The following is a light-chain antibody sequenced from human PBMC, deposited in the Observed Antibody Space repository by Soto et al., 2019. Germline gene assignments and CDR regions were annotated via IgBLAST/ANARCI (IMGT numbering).Light chain of an antibody. V-gene: IGLV1-40*01. J-gene: IGLJ3*02. Sequence: QSVLTQPPSVSGVPGQRVTISCTGNNSNLGAGYDVHWYQQLPGAAPKLVVFGNRNRPSGVPERFSGSKSGTSASLAITGLQAEDEADYYCQAYDYSLTAFVFGGGTKADRP. CDR3: QAYDYSLTAFV. CDR2: GNR. CDR1: NSNLGAGYD.